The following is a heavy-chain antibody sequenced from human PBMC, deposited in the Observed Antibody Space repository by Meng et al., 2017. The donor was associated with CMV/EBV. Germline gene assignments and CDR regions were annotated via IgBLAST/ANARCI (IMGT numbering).Heavy chain of an antibody. D-gene: IGHD2-15*01. CDR1: GFTFSSYW. CDR2: IKQDGSEK. V-gene: IGHV3-7*01. Sequence: GGSLRLSCAASGFTFSSYWMSWVRQAPGKGLEWVANIKQDGSEKYYVDSVKGRFTISRDNAKNSLYLQMNSLRADDTAIYYCARDSFPYSSDNWGQGTLVTVSS. J-gene: IGHJ4*02. CDR3: ARDSFPYSSDN.